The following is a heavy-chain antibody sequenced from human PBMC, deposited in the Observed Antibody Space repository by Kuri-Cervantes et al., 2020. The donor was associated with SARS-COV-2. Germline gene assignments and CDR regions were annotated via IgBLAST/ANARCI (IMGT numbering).Heavy chain of an antibody. CDR3: AVIQNSGSYSTRSSYFDY. CDR1: GFTFSSYG. V-gene: IGHV3-30*03. Sequence: GESLKISCAASGFTFSSYGMHWVRQAPGKGLEWVAVISYDGSNKYYADSVKGRFTISRDNSKNTLYLQMNSLRADDTAVYYCAVIQNSGSYSTRSSYFDYWGQGTLVTVSS. J-gene: IGHJ4*02. CDR2: ISYDGSNK. D-gene: IGHD1-26*01.